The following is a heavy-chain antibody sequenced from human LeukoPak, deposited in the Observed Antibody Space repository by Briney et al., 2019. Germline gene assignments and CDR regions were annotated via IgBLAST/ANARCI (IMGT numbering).Heavy chain of an antibody. Sequence: GGSLRLSCAASGFTFSSYEMNWVRQAPGKGLEWVSYISSSGSTIYYADSVKGRFTISRDNSKNPLYLQMNSLRAEDTAVYYCAKVVGGLERNYYNSSGPLDYYMDVWGKGTTVTISS. CDR3: AKVVGGLERNYYNSSGPLDYYMDV. V-gene: IGHV3-48*03. CDR1: GFTFSSYE. CDR2: ISSSGSTI. D-gene: IGHD3-22*01. J-gene: IGHJ6*03.